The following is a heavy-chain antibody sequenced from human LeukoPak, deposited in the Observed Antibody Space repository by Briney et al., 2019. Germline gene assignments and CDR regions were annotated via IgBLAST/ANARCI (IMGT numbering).Heavy chain of an antibody. CDR1: GFTFSSYW. Sequence: GGSLRLSCAASGFTFSSYWMSWVRQAPGKGLEWVANIKQDGSEKYYVDSVKGRFTTSRDNAKNSLYLQMNSLRAEDTAVYYCARDTTDYDFWSGYGPSPYYYGMDVWGQGTTVTVSS. CDR3: ARDTTDYDFWSGYGPSPYYYGMDV. CDR2: IKQDGSEK. D-gene: IGHD3-3*01. J-gene: IGHJ6*02. V-gene: IGHV3-7*01.